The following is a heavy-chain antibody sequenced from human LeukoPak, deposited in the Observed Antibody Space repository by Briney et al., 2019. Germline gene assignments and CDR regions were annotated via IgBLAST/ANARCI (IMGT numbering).Heavy chain of an antibody. D-gene: IGHD6-19*01. V-gene: IGHV3-7*01. CDR2: IKHDASEK. CDR1: GFTFSSYW. CDR3: ARDSESGWSDY. Sequence: GGSLRLSCAASGFTFSSYWMSWVRQAPGKGLEWVANIKHDASEKYFMESLKGRFTISRDNAKNSLYLQMNSLRAEDTAVYYCARDSESGWSDYWGQGTLVTVSS. J-gene: IGHJ4*02.